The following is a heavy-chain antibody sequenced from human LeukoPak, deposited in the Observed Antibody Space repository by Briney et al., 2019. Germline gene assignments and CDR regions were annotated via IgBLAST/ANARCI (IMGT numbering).Heavy chain of an antibody. J-gene: IGHJ2*01. CDR1: GFTFSSYA. CDR3: AKDRPGAAAGTILPYWYLDL. D-gene: IGHD6-13*01. Sequence: PGGSLRLSWALSGFTFSSYAMSWVRHPPGRGLEWVSAISGSGGSTYYADSVKSRFTISRDNSKNTLYLQMNSLRTEDTAVYYCAKDRPGAAAGTILPYWYLDLWGRGTLVTISA. V-gene: IGHV3-23*01. CDR2: ISGSGGST.